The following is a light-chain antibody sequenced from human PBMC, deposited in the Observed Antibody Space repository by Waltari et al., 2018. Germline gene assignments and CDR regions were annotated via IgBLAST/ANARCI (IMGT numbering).Light chain of an antibody. CDR2: TTN. CDR3: AAWDNSLIGVV. V-gene: IGLV1-44*01. Sequence: QSVLTQPPSASGTPGQRVTISCSGSGSNLGSHPVNWYQQLPGTAPKLLIYTTNQRPSGFPARFSGSKSGTSASLAISGLQSEDEADYYCAAWDNSLIGVVFGGGTKLTVL. CDR1: GSNLGSHP. J-gene: IGLJ2*01.